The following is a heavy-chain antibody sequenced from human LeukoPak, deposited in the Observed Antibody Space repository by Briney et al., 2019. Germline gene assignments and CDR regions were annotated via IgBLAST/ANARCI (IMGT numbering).Heavy chain of an antibody. CDR3: AKDMDQDYDDYGFDY. Sequence: PGGSLRLSCAASGFTFSSYAMHWVRQAPGKGLEWVAVISYDGSNKYYADSVKGRFTISRDNSKNTVYLQMNSLRAEDTAVYYCAKDMDQDYDDYGFDYWGQGTPVTVSS. CDR2: ISYDGSNK. V-gene: IGHV3-30*04. CDR1: GFTFSSYA. D-gene: IGHD4-17*01. J-gene: IGHJ4*02.